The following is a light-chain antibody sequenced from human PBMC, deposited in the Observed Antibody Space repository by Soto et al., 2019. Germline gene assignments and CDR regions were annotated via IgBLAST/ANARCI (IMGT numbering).Light chain of an antibody. J-gene: IGKJ1*01. CDR2: AAS. Sequence: DIQLTQSPSFLSASVGDGVTITCRASQGISSYLAWYQQKPGKAPKLLIYAASTLQSGVPSRFSGSGSGTEFTLTISSLQPEDFATYYCQQLNSYPPVWTFGQGTKVDIK. V-gene: IGKV1-9*01. CDR3: QQLNSYPPVWT. CDR1: QGISSY.